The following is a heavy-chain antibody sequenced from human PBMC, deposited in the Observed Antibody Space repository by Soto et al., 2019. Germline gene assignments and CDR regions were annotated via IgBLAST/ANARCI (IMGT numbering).Heavy chain of an antibody. CDR3: ARAGAGGGSGYSKCGYYYYGMDV. V-gene: IGHV3-11*01. D-gene: IGHD2-15*01. CDR1: GFTFSDYY. Sequence: QVQLVESGGGLVKPGGSLRLSCAASGFTFSDYYMSWIRQAPGKGLEWVSYISSSGSTIYYADSVKGRFTISRDNAKNSLYLQLNSMRAEDTAVYYCARAGAGGGSGYSKCGYYYYGMDVWGQGTTVTVSS. CDR2: ISSSGSTI. J-gene: IGHJ6*02.